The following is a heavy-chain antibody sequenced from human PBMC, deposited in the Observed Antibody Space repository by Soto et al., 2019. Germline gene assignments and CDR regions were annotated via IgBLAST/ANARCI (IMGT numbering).Heavy chain of an antibody. J-gene: IGHJ5*02. CDR1: GGSISSSNW. D-gene: IGHD4-17*01. Sequence: QVQLQESGPGLVKPSGTLSLTCAVSGGSISSSNWWSWVRQPPGKGLEWIGEIYHSGSTNYNPSLKSRVTLSVDKSKTQFALKLSSVTAADTAVYYCARRSDNGDYARGWFDPWGQGTLVTVSS. V-gene: IGHV4-4*02. CDR2: IYHSGST. CDR3: ARRSDNGDYARGWFDP.